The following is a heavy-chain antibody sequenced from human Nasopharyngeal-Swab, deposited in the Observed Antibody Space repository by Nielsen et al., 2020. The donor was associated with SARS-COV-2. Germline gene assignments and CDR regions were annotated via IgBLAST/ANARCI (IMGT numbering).Heavy chain of an antibody. D-gene: IGHD6-19*01. V-gene: IGHV1-69*13. CDR2: IIPIFGTA. CDR3: ARVDSSGLDY. Sequence: SVKVSCKASGYTFTSYYMHWVRQAPGQGLEWMGGIIPIFGTANYAQKFQGRVTITADESTSTAYMELSSLRSEDTAVYYCARVDSSGLDYWGQGTLVTVSS. CDR1: GYTFTSYY. J-gene: IGHJ4*02.